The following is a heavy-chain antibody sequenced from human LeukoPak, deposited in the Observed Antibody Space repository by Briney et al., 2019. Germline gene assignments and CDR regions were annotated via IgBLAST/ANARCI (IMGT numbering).Heavy chain of an antibody. Sequence: GGSVRLSCAASGFTFSSYSMNWVRQAPGKGLEWVSYISSSSSTIYYADSVKGRFTISRDNAKNSLYLQMNSLRAEDTAVYYCAREKLGGAFDIWGQGTLVTVSS. CDR2: ISSSSSTI. CDR1: GFTFSSYS. V-gene: IGHV3-48*01. J-gene: IGHJ4*02. D-gene: IGHD7-27*01. CDR3: AREKLGGAFDI.